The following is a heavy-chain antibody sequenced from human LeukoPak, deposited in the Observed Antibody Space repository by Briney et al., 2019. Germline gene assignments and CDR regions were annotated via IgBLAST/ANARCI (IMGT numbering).Heavy chain of an antibody. Sequence: ASVKVSCKASGYTFTSYAMHWVRQAPGQRLEWMGWINAGNGNTKYSQKFQGRVTMTTDTSTSTAYMELRSLRSDDTAVYYCARDSPRGVTRFDYWGQGTLVTVSS. J-gene: IGHJ4*02. V-gene: IGHV1-3*01. CDR2: INAGNGNT. CDR3: ARDSPRGVTRFDY. CDR1: GYTFTSYA. D-gene: IGHD3-10*01.